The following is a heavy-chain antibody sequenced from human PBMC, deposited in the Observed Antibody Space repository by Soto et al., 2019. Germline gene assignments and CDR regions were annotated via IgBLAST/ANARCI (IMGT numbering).Heavy chain of an antibody. V-gene: IGHV3-30*04. D-gene: IGHD1-1*01. CDR1: GFTFSSYA. CDR3: ARERVPRYDFHPGKVMAKPDY. Sequence: GGSLRLSCAASGFTFSSYAMHWVRQAPGKGLEWVAVISYDGSNKYYADSVKGRFTISRDNSKNTLYLQMNSLRAEDPAVYYCARERVPRYDFHPGKVMAKPDYWGQGTLVTVSS. CDR2: ISYDGSNK. J-gene: IGHJ4*02.